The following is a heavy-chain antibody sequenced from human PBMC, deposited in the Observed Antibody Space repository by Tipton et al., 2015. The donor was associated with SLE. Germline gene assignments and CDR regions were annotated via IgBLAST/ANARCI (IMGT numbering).Heavy chain of an antibody. Sequence: SLRLSCTASGFTFRSYGMSWVRQAPGKGLEWVAFIRYDGSDKFYADSVKGRFTISRDNSKNTLNVQMNSLRAEDTALYYCATDRRYGSGSYLESWGQGTLVTVSS. D-gene: IGHD3-10*01. CDR2: IRYDGSDK. CDR1: GFTFRSYG. J-gene: IGHJ5*02. V-gene: IGHV3-30*02. CDR3: ATDRRYGSGSYLES.